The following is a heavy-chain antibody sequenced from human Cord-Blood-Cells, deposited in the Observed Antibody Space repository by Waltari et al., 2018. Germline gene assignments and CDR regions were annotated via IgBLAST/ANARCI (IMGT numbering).Heavy chain of an antibody. D-gene: IGHD5-18*01. V-gene: IGHV3-53*01. CDR3: ARGGRYSYGSGAFDI. CDR2: IYSGGST. J-gene: IGHJ3*02. CDR1: GFTVSSNY. Sequence: EVQLVESGGGLIQPGGSLRLSCAVSGFTVSSNYRSRFRQAPGKGLEWVSVIYSGGSTYYASSVKGRFTISRDNSKNTLYLQMNSLRAEDTAVYYCARGGRYSYGSGAFDIWGQGTMVTVSS.